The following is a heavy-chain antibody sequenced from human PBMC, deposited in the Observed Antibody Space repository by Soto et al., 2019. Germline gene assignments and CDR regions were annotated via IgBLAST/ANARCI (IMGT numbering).Heavy chain of an antibody. Sequence: ASVKVSCKVSGYTLTELSMHWVRQAPGKGLEWMGGFDPEDGETIYAQKFQGRVTMTEDTSTDTAYMELSSLRSEGTAVYYCATASGTTGRGYYWGQGTMVTVSS. D-gene: IGHD1-1*01. J-gene: IGHJ4*02. V-gene: IGHV1-24*01. CDR1: GYTLTELS. CDR2: FDPEDGET. CDR3: ATASGTTGRGYY.